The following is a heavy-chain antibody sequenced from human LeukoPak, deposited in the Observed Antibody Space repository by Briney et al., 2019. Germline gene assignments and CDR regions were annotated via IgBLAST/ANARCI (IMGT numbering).Heavy chain of an antibody. CDR2: INPNSGGT. CDR3: ARGDILTGYYQPPYYYYYGMDV. V-gene: IGHV1-2*02. CDR1: GYTFTCYY. Sequence: GASEKVSCKASGYTFTCYYMHWVRQAPGQGLEWMGWINPNSGGTNYAQKFQGRVTMTRDTSISTAYMELSRLRSDDTAVYYWARGDILTGYYQPPYYYYYGMDVWGQGTTVTVSS. J-gene: IGHJ6*02. D-gene: IGHD3-9*01.